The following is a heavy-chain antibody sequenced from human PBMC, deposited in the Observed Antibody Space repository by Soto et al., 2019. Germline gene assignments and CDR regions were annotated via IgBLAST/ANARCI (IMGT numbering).Heavy chain of an antibody. Sequence: EVQLLESGGGLVQPGGSLRLSCAASGFTFSSYAMSWVRQAPGKGLEWVSAISGSGGSTYYADSVKGRFTISRDNSKNTLYLQMNSLRAEDTAVYYCAHIVVVVAATRAEGDYRGQGTMVSVSS. J-gene: IGHJ4*02. V-gene: IGHV3-23*01. D-gene: IGHD2-15*01. CDR3: AHIVVVVAATRAEGDY. CDR1: GFTFSSYA. CDR2: ISGSGGST.